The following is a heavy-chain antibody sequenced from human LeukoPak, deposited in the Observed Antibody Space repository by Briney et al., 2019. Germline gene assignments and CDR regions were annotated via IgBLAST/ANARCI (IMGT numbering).Heavy chain of an antibody. CDR2: IYPGDSDT. CDR1: GYSFNTYW. V-gene: IGHV5-51*01. CDR3: ARTGYSYGSDY. Sequence: GESLKISCKGSGYSFNTYWIGWVRQMPGKGLEWMGIIYPGDSDTRYSPSFQGQVTISADTSISTAYLQWSSLKASDTAMYYCARTGYSYGSDYWGQGTLVTVSS. J-gene: IGHJ4*02. D-gene: IGHD5-18*01.